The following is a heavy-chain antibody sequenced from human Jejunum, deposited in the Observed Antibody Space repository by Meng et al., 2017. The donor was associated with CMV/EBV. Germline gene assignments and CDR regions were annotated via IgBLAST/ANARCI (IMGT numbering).Heavy chain of an antibody. D-gene: IGHD6-13*01. CDR1: GSTVSSYA. V-gene: IGHV3-23*03. CDR2: IYSDGGTT. Sequence: AAGSTVSSYARTWVRQAPGKVLEWVAVIYSDGGTTDYADSVKGRFTISRDNFKNTLYLQMNNLRAEDTAVYYCAREEGYTRPHYFDYWGQGTLVTVSS. CDR3: AREEGYTRPHYFDY. J-gene: IGHJ4*02.